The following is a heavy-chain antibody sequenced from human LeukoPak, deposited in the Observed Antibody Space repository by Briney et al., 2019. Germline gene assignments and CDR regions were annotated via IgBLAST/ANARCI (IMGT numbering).Heavy chain of an antibody. D-gene: IGHD3-22*01. CDR3: ARDFAIVVAYDAFDI. Sequence: PGGSLRLSCAASGFTFSSYWMHWVRQAPGKGLVWVSRINSDGSSTSYADSVKGRFTISGDNAKNTLYLQMNSLRAEDTAVYYCARDFAIVVAYDAFDIWGQGTMVTVSS. V-gene: IGHV3-74*01. CDR1: GFTFSSYW. CDR2: INSDGSST. J-gene: IGHJ3*02.